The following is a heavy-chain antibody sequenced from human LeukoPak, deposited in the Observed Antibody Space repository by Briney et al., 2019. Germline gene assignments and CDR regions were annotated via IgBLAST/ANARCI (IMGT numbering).Heavy chain of an antibody. V-gene: IGHV3-7*03. CDR3: ARERGRVIDY. D-gene: IGHD3-10*01. CDR2: ISNDESHR. Sequence: GGSLRLSCAASGFTFSDDLMTWVRQAPGKGLEWVATISNDESHRHYADSVKGRFTISRDNSKKSLSLQMYGLSTEDTALYHCARERGRVIDYWGQGTLVTVSS. J-gene: IGHJ4*02. CDR1: GFTFSDDL.